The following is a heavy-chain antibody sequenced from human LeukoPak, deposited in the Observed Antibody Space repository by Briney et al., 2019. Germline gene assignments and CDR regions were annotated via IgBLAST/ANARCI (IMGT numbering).Heavy chain of an antibody. CDR3: AKCSTSAYTTGWCNWIDP. J-gene: IGHJ5*02. Sequence: GGSLGLSCVASGFTFTSDAMNWVRQAPGKGLEWVSSTVSRGTTQYADSVKGRFTVSRDTSKNTLYLQMNSLRADDTAVYYCAKCSTSAYTTGWCNWIDPWGQGTLVTVSS. CDR1: GFTFTSDA. V-gene: IGHV3-23*01. CDR2: TVSRGTT. D-gene: IGHD6-19*01.